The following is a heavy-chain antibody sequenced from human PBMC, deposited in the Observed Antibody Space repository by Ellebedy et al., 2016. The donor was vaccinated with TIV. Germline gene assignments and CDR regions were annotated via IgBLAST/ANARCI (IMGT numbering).Heavy chain of an antibody. V-gene: IGHV1-18*01. CDR2: ISPYNGNT. J-gene: IGHJ6*02. CDR3: ARDLPVIAAARPRTFYYYGMDV. D-gene: IGHD6-13*01. Sequence: ASVKVSCKASHYTFSNYGISWVRQAPGQGLEWLGWISPYNGNTNYAHNVQGRVTMTTDTSTSTAYMELRSLRSDDTAVYYCARDLPVIAAARPRTFYYYGMDVWGQGTTVTVSS. CDR1: HYTFSNYG.